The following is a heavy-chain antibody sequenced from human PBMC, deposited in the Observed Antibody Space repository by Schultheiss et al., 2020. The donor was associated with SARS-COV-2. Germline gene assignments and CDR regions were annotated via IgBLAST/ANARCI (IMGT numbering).Heavy chain of an antibody. J-gene: IGHJ5*02. D-gene: IGHD2-2*02. Sequence: SETLSLTCAVYGGSFSGYYWSWIRQPPGKGLEWIGYIYYSGSTNYNPSLKSRVTISVDTSKNQFSLKLSSVTAADTAVYYCAREYCSSTSCYKRGWFDPWGQGTLVTVSS. CDR2: IYYSGST. CDR1: GGSFSGYY. CDR3: AREYCSSTSCYKRGWFDP. V-gene: IGHV4-59*12.